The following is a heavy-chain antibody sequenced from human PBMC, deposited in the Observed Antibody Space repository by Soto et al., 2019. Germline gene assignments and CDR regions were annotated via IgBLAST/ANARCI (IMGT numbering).Heavy chain of an antibody. CDR3: ARVYSYGYGVLYYGMDV. CDR1: GFTFSSYE. D-gene: IGHD5-18*01. CDR2: ISSSGSTI. V-gene: IGHV3-48*03. Sequence: VGSLRLSCSASGFTFSSYEMNWVRQAPGKWLEWVSYISSSGSTIYYADSVKGRFTTSRDNAKNSLYLQMNSLRAEDTAVYYCARVYSYGYGVLYYGMDVWGQGTTVTVSS. J-gene: IGHJ6*02.